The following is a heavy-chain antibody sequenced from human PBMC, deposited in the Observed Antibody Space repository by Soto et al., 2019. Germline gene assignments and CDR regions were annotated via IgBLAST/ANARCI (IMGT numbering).Heavy chain of an antibody. CDR3: ARVHEYNWNYSWFDP. J-gene: IGHJ5*02. CDR1: GGSISSGGYY. D-gene: IGHD1-7*01. CDR2: IYYSGST. V-gene: IGHV4-31*03. Sequence: PSETLSLTCTVSGGSISSGGYYWSWIRQHPGKGLEWIGYIYYSGSTYYNPSLKSRVTISVDTSKNQFSLKLSSVTAADTAVYYCARVHEYNWNYSWFDPWGQGTLVTVSS.